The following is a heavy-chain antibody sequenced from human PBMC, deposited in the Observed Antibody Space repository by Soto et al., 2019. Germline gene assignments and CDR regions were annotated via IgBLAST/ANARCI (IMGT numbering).Heavy chain of an antibody. V-gene: IGHV1-69*02. CDR3: VRVDKILGTTFFDN. Sequence: ASVKVSCKASGGTFSSYTISWVRQAPGQGLEWMGRIIPILGIANYAQKFQGRVTITADKSTSTAYMELSSLRSEDTAVYYCVRVDKILGTTFFDNWGQGILVTVSS. CDR1: GGTFSSYT. CDR2: IIPILGIA. D-gene: IGHD1-26*01. J-gene: IGHJ4*02.